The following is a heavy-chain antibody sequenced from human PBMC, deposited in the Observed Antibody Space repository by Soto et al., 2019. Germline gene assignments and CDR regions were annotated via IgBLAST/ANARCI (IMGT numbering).Heavy chain of an antibody. V-gene: IGHV3-33*01. CDR3: ARGAKMATTPPFDY. J-gene: IGHJ4*02. CDR2: IWYDGSNK. CDR1: GFTFSSYG. D-gene: IGHD5-12*01. Sequence: QVQLVESGGGVVQPGRSLRLSCAASGFTFSSYGMHWVRQAPGKGLEWVAVIWYDGSNKYYADSVKGRFTISRDNSKNTLYLQMNSLRAEDTAVYYCARGAKMATTPPFDYWGQGTLVTVSS.